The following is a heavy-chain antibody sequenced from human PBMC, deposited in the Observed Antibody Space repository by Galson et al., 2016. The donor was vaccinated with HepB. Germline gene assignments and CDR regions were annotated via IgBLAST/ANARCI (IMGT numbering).Heavy chain of an antibody. CDR3: TTEFLRFNYLDH. D-gene: IGHD3-3*01. CDR1: GFTFKNDW. CDR2: FKSSTHGATT. V-gene: IGHV3-15*01. Sequence: SLRLSCAVSGFTFKNDWMMSWVRQAPGKGLEWIGRFKSSTHGATTEYAAPVTGRFAISRDDSLHTLHLEMNSLKSEDTAVYYCTTEFLRFNYLDHWGQGILVTVSS. J-gene: IGHJ4*02.